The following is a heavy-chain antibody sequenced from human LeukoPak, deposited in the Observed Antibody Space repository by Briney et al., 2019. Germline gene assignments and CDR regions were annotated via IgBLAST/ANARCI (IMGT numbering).Heavy chain of an antibody. V-gene: IGHV4-39*07. J-gene: IGHJ6*03. CDR3: ASYSNELYYYYMDV. Sequence: SETLSLTCTVSGGSIRGSNFYWGWIRQPPGKGLEWIGNIYYSGTTYYTPSLKSRVTISVDRSKNQFSLKLSSVTAADTAVYYCASYSNELYYYYMDVWGKGTTVTVSS. D-gene: IGHD4-11*01. CDR1: GGSIRGSNFY. CDR2: IYYSGTT.